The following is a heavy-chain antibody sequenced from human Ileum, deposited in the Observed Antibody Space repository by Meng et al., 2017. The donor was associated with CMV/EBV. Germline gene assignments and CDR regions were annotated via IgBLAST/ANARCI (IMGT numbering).Heavy chain of an antibody. D-gene: IGHD2-2*01. CDR3: VRYCSNTDCYAGSAEYFQH. V-gene: IGHV3-23*01. Sequence: FSSFAMGWVRQTAGRGLECVSAISGSGGSTYYADSVKGRFTISRDNAKNSLYLQMNGLGADDTSVYYCVRYCSNTDCYAGSAEYFQHWGQGTLVTVSS. CDR1: FSSFA. J-gene: IGHJ1*01. CDR2: ISGSGGST.